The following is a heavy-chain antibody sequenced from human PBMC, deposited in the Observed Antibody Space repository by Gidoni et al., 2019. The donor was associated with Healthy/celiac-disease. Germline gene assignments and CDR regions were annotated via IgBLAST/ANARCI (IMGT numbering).Heavy chain of an antibody. D-gene: IGHD6-13*01. CDR1: GFTFSSYS. J-gene: IGHJ6*02. Sequence: EVQLVESGGGLVKPGGSLRLSCAASGFTFSSYSMNWVRQAPGKGLEWVSSISSSSSYIYYADSVKGRFTISRDNAKNSLYLQMNSLRAEDTAVYYCASYKQLVRYSAFLEYYYYGMDVWGQGTTVTVSS. V-gene: IGHV3-21*01. CDR3: ASYKQLVRYSAFLEYYYYGMDV. CDR2: ISSSSSYI.